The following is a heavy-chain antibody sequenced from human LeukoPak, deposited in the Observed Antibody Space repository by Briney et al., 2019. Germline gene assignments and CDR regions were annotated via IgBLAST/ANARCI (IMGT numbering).Heavy chain of an antibody. CDR1: GGSFSGYY. CDR2: INHSGST. CDR3: ARGPLIGYCSSTSCKTSWFDP. J-gene: IGHJ5*02. D-gene: IGHD2-2*01. Sequence: SETLSLTCAVYGGSFSGYYWSWIRQPPGKGMEWIGEINHSGSTNYNPSLKSRVTISVDTSKNQFSLKLSSVTAADTAVYYCARGPLIGYCSSTSCKTSWFDPWGQGTLVTVSS. V-gene: IGHV4-34*01.